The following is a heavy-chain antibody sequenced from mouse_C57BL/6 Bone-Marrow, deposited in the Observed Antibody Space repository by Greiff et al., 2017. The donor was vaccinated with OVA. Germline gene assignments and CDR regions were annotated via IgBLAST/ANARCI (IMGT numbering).Heavy chain of an antibody. D-gene: IGHD4-1*01. CDR3: ARGGLGQYYFDY. J-gene: IGHJ2*01. Sequence: VQLQQSGAELVRPGTSVKVSCKASGYAFTNYLIEWVKQRPGQGLEWIGVINPGSGGTNYNEKFKGKATLTADKSSSTAYMQLSSLTSEDSAVYFCARGGLGQYYFDYWGQGTTLTVSS. V-gene: IGHV1-54*01. CDR2: INPGSGGT. CDR1: GYAFTNYL.